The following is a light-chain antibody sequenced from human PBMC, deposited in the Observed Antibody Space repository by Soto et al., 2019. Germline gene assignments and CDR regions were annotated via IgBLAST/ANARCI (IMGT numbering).Light chain of an antibody. Sequence: EIMMTQSPATLSVSPGERATLSCRASQSVRNNLAWYQQKPGQSPRILSNYASTRATGIPARFSGSGSGTEFTLTISSLQSEDFALYYCQQYNNWPPITFGQGTRLEIK. CDR3: QQYNNWPPIT. CDR2: YAS. CDR1: QSVRNN. J-gene: IGKJ5*01. V-gene: IGKV3-15*01.